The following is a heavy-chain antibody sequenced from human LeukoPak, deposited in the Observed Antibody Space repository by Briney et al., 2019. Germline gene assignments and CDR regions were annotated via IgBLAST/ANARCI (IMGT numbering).Heavy chain of an antibody. D-gene: IGHD3-3*01. Sequence: GGSLRLSCAASGFTFSSYAMSWVRQAPGKGLEWVSAISGSGGSTYYADSVKGRFTISRDNSKNTLYLQMNSLRAEDTAVYYCAKGGGPGGVLRFLEWLYTYGMDVWAKGPRSPSP. CDR2: ISGSGGST. J-gene: IGHJ6*02. CDR3: AKGGGPGGVLRFLEWLYTYGMDV. CDR1: GFTFSSYA. V-gene: IGHV3-23*01.